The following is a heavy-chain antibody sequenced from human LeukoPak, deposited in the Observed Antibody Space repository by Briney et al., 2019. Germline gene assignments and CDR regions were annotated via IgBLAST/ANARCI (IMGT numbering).Heavy chain of an antibody. D-gene: IGHD3-16*01. Sequence: ASVKVSCKASGYTFTSYDINWVRQATGQGLERMGWMNPNSGNTGYAQKFQGRVTMTRNTSISTAYMELSSLRSEDTAVYYCARGDTGIMISLGDVWGQGTTVTVSS. V-gene: IGHV1-8*01. CDR3: ARGDTGIMISLGDV. CDR1: GYTFTSYD. J-gene: IGHJ6*02. CDR2: MNPNSGNT.